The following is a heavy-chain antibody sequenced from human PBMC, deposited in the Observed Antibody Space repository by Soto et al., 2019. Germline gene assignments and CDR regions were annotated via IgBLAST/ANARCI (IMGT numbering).Heavy chain of an antibody. V-gene: IGHV3-33*01. D-gene: IGHD3-10*01. CDR2: IWYDGSNK. J-gene: IGHJ6*02. CDR1: GFTFSSYG. Sequence: HPGGSLRLSCAASGFTFSSYGMHWVRQAPGKGLEWVAVIWYDGSNKYYADSVKGRFTISRDNSKNTLYLQMNSLRAEDTAVYYCARERGLWFGELSGPYYYYYGMDVWGQGTTVTVSS. CDR3: ARERGLWFGELSGPYYYYYGMDV.